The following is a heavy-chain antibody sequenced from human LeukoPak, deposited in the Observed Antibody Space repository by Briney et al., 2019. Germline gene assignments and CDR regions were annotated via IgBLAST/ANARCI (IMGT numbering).Heavy chain of an antibody. CDR3: ARERGTIPHKLELQSGGFDP. V-gene: IGHV1-2*02. Sequence: DSVKVSCKSSGYTFTGYYMHWVRQAPGQGLEWMGWINPNSGGTNYEQKFQGRVTMTRDTSISTAYMELSRLRSDDTAVYYCARERGTIPHKLELQSGGFDPWGQGTLVTVSS. D-gene: IGHD1-7*01. CDR1: GYTFTGYY. J-gene: IGHJ5*02. CDR2: INPNSGGT.